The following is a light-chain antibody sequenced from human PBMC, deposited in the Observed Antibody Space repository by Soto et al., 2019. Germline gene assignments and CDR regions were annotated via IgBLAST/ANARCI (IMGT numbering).Light chain of an antibody. CDR1: QSVSSSY. J-gene: IGKJ1*01. CDR3: QQYGSSLWT. Sequence: EIVLTQSPGTLSLSPGERATLSCRASQSVSSSYLAWYQQKPGQAPRLLIYGTSSRATAIPDRFSGSGSGTDFTLSISRVEPEDFAVYYCQQYGSSLWTFGQGTKVEIK. V-gene: IGKV3-20*01. CDR2: GTS.